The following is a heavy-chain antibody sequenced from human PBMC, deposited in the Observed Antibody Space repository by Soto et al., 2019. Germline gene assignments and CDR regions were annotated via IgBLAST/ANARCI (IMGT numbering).Heavy chain of an antibody. CDR3: ARRGYSGYDWGWYFDF. CDR1: GFDFRIYE. V-gene: IGHV3-48*03. J-gene: IGHJ4*02. CDR2: IGSTGSTI. D-gene: IGHD5-12*01. Sequence: GGSLRLSCEASGFDFRIYEMNWVRQAPGKGLEWLSYIGSTGSTIYYADSVKGRFTISRDDGKNSVYLQMNTLRAEDTAVYYCARRGYSGYDWGWYFDFWGQGTPVTVSS.